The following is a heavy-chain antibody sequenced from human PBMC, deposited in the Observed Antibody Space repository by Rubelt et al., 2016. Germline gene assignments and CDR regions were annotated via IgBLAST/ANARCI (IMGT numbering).Heavy chain of an antibody. CDR1: GGSISSSSYY. CDR2: IYYSGST. Sequence: QLQLQESGPGLVKPSETLSLTCTVSGGSISSSSYYWGWIRQPPGKGLEWIGSIYYSGSTYYNPSLKSRVTISVDTSKNQFSLKLSSVTAADTAVYYCARGEGGGVYFDYWGQGTLVTVSS. V-gene: IGHV4-39*07. CDR3: ARGEGGGVYFDY. J-gene: IGHJ4*02. D-gene: IGHD1-26*01.